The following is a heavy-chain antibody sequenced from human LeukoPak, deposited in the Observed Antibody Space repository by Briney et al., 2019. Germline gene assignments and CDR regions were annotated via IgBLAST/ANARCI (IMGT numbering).Heavy chain of an antibody. CDR1: GFTFSSYA. CDR3: ARDKILDTAMVTASYYFDY. CDR2: ISYDGSNK. V-gene: IGHV3-30-3*01. Sequence: GRSLRLSCAASGFTFSSYAMHWVRQAPGKGLEWVAVISYDGSNKYYADSVKGRFTISRDNSKNTLYLQMNSLRAEDTAVYYCARDKILDTAMVTASYYFDYWGQGTLVTVSS. D-gene: IGHD5-18*01. J-gene: IGHJ4*02.